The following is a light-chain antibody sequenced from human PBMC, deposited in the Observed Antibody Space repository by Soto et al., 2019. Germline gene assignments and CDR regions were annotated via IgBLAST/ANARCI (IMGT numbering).Light chain of an antibody. CDR3: MQSTQLPPT. CDR2: EVS. CDR1: ESLLHITGETF. J-gene: IGKJ5*01. V-gene: IGKV2D-29*02. Sequence: DVVMTQTPLSLSVAPGQPASISCTSRESLLHITGETFLFWYLQKPGQSPQLLIYEVSTRVSGVPDRFSGSGSGTDFTLEISRVETDDVGIYYCMQSTQLPPTFGQGTRLEI.